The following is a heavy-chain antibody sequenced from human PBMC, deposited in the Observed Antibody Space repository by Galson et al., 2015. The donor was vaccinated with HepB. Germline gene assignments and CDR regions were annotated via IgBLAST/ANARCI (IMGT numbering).Heavy chain of an antibody. CDR3: ARVKQGRFDY. V-gene: IGHV1-2*04. J-gene: IGHJ4*02. Sequence: CKASGGTFSSYAISWVRQAPGQGLEWMGGIIPNSGGTNYAQKFQGWVTMTRDTSISTAYMELSRLRSDDTAVYYCARVKQGRFDYWGQGTLVTVSS. CDR1: GGTFSSYA. CDR2: IIPNSGGT. D-gene: IGHD6-13*01.